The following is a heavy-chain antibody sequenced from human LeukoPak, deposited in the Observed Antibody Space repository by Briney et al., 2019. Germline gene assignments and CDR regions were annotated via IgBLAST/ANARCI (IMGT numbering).Heavy chain of an antibody. Sequence: PSETLSLTCTVSGGSISSSSYYWGWIRQPPGKGLEWIGNIYHSGTTYYNPSLKSRVTISVDTSKNQFSLRLRSVTAADTAVYYCARMAVGPTFLDYWGQGTLVTVSS. D-gene: IGHD1-26*01. CDR3: ARMAVGPTFLDY. V-gene: IGHV4-39*07. CDR1: GGSISSSSYY. CDR2: IYHSGTT. J-gene: IGHJ4*02.